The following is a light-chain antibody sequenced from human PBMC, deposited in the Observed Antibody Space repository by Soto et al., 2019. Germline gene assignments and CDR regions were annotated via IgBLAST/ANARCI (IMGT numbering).Light chain of an antibody. CDR3: QQYNNLT. CDR1: QSVSSN. J-gene: IGKJ4*01. V-gene: IGKV3-15*01. Sequence: EIVMTQSPATLSVSPGERATLSCRASQSVSSNLAWYQQKPGQAPRLLIYGASTRATGIPARFSGSGSGTEFTLTISSLQSEDFAVYYCQQYNNLTFGGGTKVEIK. CDR2: GAS.